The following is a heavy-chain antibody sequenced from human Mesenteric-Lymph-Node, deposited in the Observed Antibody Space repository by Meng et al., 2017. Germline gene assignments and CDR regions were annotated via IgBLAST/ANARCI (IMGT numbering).Heavy chain of an antibody. J-gene: IGHJ4*02. CDR3: ARRVFYGSANFDY. CDR1: RGSIRSSSYY. Sequence: QLQLQESGPGLGKPSETLSLTCTVSRGSIRSSSYYWGWIRQPPGKGLEYIGSIFYSGNTYYNPSLKSRVTISIDTSENQFSLKLSSVTAADTAVYYCARRVFYGSANFDYWGQGTLVTVSS. CDR2: IFYSGNT. D-gene: IGHD3-10*01. V-gene: IGHV4-39*01.